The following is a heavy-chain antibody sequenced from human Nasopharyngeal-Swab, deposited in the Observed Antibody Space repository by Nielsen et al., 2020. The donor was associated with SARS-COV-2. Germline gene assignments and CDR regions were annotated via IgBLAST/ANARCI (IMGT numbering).Heavy chain of an antibody. J-gene: IGHJ4*02. CDR2: IRSQGNNYAT. V-gene: IGHV3-73*01. CDR3: TRCGGGCYSGRDY. CDR1: GFTFSDSA. D-gene: IGHD2-21*02. Sequence: GESLNISCAASGFTFSDSAIHWVRQASGKGLEWVCRIRSQGNNYATAYAASVKGRFIIFRDDPTNTAYLQLNSLKTEDTAVYYCTRCGGGCYSGRDYWGQGTLVTVSS.